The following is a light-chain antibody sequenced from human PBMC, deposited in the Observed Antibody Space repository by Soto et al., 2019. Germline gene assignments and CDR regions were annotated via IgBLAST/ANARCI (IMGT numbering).Light chain of an antibody. CDR3: QQSNNWPDT. CDR1: ESIRTW. V-gene: IGKV1-5*01. CDR2: DAS. J-gene: IGKJ4*01. Sequence: DIQMTQSPTTLSASIGDRVTITFRASESIRTWLAWYQHKPGKAPKFLIYDASTLESGVPARFSGSGSGTEFTLTISSLQSEDFAVYYCQQSNNWPDTFGGGTKVDIK.